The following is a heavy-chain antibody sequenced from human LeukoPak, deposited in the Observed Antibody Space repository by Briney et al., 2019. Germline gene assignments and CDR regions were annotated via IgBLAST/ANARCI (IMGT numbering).Heavy chain of an antibody. CDR2: IIPILGIA. D-gene: IGHD3-3*01. CDR3: ARWIDYDFWSGYSFDY. J-gene: IGHJ4*02. CDR1: GGTFSSYA. V-gene: IGHV1-69*04. Sequence: ASVKVSCKASGGTFSSYAISWVRQAPGQGLEWMGRIIPILGIANYAQKFQGRVTITADKSTNTAYMELSSLRSEDTAVYYCARWIDYDFWSGYSFDYWGQGTLVTVSS.